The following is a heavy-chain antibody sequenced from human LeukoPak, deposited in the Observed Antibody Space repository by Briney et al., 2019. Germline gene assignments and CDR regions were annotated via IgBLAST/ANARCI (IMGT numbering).Heavy chain of an antibody. CDR3: ARGSGSYYNNYFDY. CDR2: IRYDTYNK. D-gene: IGHD3-10*01. Sequence: GGSLRLSCAASGFTFSSYGMHWVRQAPGKGLEWVAFIRYDTYNKYYADSVKGRFTISRDNSKNTLYLQMNSLRAEDTAVYYCARGSGSYYNNYFDYWGQGTLVTVSS. CDR1: GFTFSSYG. V-gene: IGHV3-30*02. J-gene: IGHJ4*02.